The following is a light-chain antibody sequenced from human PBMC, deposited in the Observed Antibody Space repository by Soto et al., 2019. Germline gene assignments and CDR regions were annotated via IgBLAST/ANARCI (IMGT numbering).Light chain of an antibody. J-gene: IGLJ1*01. V-gene: IGLV2-14*01. CDR2: DVS. CDR1: SSDVGGYNY. CDR3: SSYTSSNYV. Sequence: QSALTQPASGSGSPGQSITISCTGTSSDVGGYNYVSWYQQHPGKAPKLMIYDVSNRPSGVSNRFSGSKSGNTASLTISGLQAEDEADYYCSSYTSSNYVFGTGTKVTVL.